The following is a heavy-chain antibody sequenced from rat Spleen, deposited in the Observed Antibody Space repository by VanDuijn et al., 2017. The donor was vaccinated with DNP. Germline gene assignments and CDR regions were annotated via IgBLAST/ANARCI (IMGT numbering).Heavy chain of an antibody. CDR3: ARTLIGSSYYCDY. Sequence: QVQLKESGPGLVQPSQTLSLTCTVSGFSLTSYHVHWVRQPPGKGLEWMGVIWNGGGTRYNSALKSRLSISKDTSKGQVFLKIHSLQTEDTATYYCARTLIGSSYYCDYWGQGVMVTVSS. CDR2: IWNGGGT. J-gene: IGHJ2*01. V-gene: IGHV2-41*01. D-gene: IGHD5-1*01. CDR1: GFSLTSYH.